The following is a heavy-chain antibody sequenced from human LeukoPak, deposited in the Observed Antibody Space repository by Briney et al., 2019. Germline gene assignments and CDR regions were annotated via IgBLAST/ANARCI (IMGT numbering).Heavy chain of an antibody. J-gene: IGHJ4*02. Sequence: GASVKVSCKASGYTFTGYYMHWVRQAPGQGLEWMGWINPNSGGTNYAQKLQGRVTMTRDTSISTAYMELSRLRSDDTAVYYCAEVHYYDSSGYSDYWGQGTLVTVSS. CDR1: GYTFTGYY. D-gene: IGHD3-22*01. CDR2: INPNSGGT. CDR3: AEVHYYDSSGYSDY. V-gene: IGHV1-2*02.